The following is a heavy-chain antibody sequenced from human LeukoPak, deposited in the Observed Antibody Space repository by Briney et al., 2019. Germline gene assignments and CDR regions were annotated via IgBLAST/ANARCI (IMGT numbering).Heavy chain of an antibody. D-gene: IGHD4-11*01. CDR3: ARPTVTTGVDAFDI. J-gene: IGHJ3*02. CDR1: GFTFSSYW. V-gene: IGHV3-7*01. CDR2: INLDGSEK. Sequence: GGCLRLSCAASGFTFSSYWMTWVRQAPGKGLGWVANINLDGSEKYYVDSVKGRCTISRDNAKHSLYLQMNSLRAEDTAVYYCARPTVTTGVDAFDIWGQGTVVTVS.